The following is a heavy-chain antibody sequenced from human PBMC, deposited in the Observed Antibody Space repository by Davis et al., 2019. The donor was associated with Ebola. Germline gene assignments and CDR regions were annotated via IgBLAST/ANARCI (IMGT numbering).Heavy chain of an antibody. Sequence: AASVKVSCKASGGTFSSYAISWVRQAPGQGLEWMGEIIPIFGTANYAQKFQGRVTITRDTSASTAYMELSSLRSEDTAVYYCARDPPLRSKEGGMDVWGQGTTVTVSS. CDR3: ARDPPLRSKEGGMDV. CDR1: GGTFSSYA. V-gene: IGHV1-69*05. J-gene: IGHJ6*02. D-gene: IGHD4-17*01. CDR2: IIPIFGTA.